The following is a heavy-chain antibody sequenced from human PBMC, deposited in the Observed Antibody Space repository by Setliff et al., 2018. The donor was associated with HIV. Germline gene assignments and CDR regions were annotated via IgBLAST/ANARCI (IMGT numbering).Heavy chain of an antibody. V-gene: IGHV4-61*02. CDR2: IYTSGST. CDR1: GGSISSGSYY. Sequence: PSETLSLTCTVSGGSISSGSYYWSWIRQPAGKGLEWIGRIYTSGSTNYNPSLTSRVTISVDTSKNQFSLKLSSVTAADTAVYYCARAGRVVVVAAPYYYYGMDVWGQGTTVTVSS. J-gene: IGHJ6*02. D-gene: IGHD2-15*01. CDR3: ARAGRVVVVAAPYYYYGMDV.